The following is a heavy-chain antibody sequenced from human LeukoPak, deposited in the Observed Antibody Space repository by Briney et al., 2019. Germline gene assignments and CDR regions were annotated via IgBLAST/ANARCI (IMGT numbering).Heavy chain of an antibody. J-gene: IGHJ5*02. CDR2: ISAYNGNT. CDR1: GYTFTSYG. CDR3: AREGAARSLKRHWFDP. D-gene: IGHD6-6*01. V-gene: IGHV1-18*01. Sequence: ASVKVSCTASGYTFTSYGISRVRQAPGQGLEWMGWISAYNGNTNYAQKLQGRVTMTTDTSTSTAYMELRSLRSDDTAVYYCAREGAARSLKRHWFDPWGQGTLVTVSS.